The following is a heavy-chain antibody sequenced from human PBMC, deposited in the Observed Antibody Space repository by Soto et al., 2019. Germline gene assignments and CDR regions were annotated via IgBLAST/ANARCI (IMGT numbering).Heavy chain of an antibody. J-gene: IGHJ4*02. Sequence: SVKVSCKASGGTFSSYAISWVRQAPGQGLEWMGWINATFGTTNYSQKFQGRVTITTDTSASTAYMELSSLRSEDTAVYYCARAPYDSGSYSSDYFDYWGQGTLVTVS. CDR3: ARAPYDSGSYSSDYFDY. D-gene: IGHD3-10*01. CDR1: GGTFSSYA. CDR2: INATFGTT. V-gene: IGHV1-69*05.